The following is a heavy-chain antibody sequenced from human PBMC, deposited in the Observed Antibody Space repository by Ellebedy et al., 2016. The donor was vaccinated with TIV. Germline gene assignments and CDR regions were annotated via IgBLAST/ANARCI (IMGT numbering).Heavy chain of an antibody. Sequence: GESLKISCATSGFTFHNYVMTWVRQAPGQGLEWVSAVSRSGGNTYYVDSVQGRFTISRDNGRNTVFLQMNSLRAEDTAVYYCAKDQGMNFGLDYWGQGTLVTVSS. CDR1: GFTFHNYV. CDR2: VSRSGGNT. CDR3: AKDQGMNFGLDY. V-gene: IGHV3-23*01. D-gene: IGHD3-16*01. J-gene: IGHJ4*02.